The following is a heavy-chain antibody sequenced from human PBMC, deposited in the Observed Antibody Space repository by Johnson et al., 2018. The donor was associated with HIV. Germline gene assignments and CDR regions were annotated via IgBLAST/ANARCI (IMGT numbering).Heavy chain of an antibody. CDR2: IWYDGSRK. Sequence: QVQLVESGGGVVQPGRSLRLSCGASGFTFNSYGMHWVRQAPGKGLEWVAVIWYDGSRKYYADSVKGRFTISRVNSKNMLYLQMNSLRVEDTAVYYCAKEGSRGTVTQAPDAFDIWGQGTVVTVSS. J-gene: IGHJ3*02. V-gene: IGHV3-33*06. CDR3: AKEGSRGTVTQAPDAFDI. D-gene: IGHD4-17*01. CDR1: GFTFNSYG.